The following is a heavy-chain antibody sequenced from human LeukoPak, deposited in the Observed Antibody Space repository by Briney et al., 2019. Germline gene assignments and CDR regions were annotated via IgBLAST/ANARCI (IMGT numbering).Heavy chain of an antibody. V-gene: IGHV4-39*07. CDR2: ISYSGST. Sequence: SSETLSLTCTVSGDSISSNIYYWGWIRQPPGKGLAWIGSISYSGSTYYNPSLKSRVTMSVDTSNNQFSLKLSSLTAADTAVYYCASLRRQQLSFDYWGQGTLVTVSS. J-gene: IGHJ4*02. CDR1: GDSISSNIYY. CDR3: ASLRRQQLSFDY. D-gene: IGHD6-13*01.